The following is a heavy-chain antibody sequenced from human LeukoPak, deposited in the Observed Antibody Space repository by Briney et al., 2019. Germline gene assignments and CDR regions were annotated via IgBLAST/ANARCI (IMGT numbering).Heavy chain of an antibody. J-gene: IGHJ6*03. V-gene: IGHV4-39*01. Sequence: PSETLSLTCSVSGGSISSSSYYWGWIRQPPGKGLEWIGNIYCSGSTYYNPSLKSRVTISVDTSKNQFSLKLSSVTAADTAVYYCARPDYYYYHMDVWGKGTTVTVSS. CDR2: IYCSGST. CDR3: ARPDYYYYHMDV. CDR1: GGSISSSSYY.